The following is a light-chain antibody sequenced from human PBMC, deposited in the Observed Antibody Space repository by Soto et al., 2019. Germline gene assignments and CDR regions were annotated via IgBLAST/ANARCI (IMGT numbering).Light chain of an antibody. V-gene: IGLV2-8*01. CDR1: KNDIGVYDF. Sequence: QSALTQPPSASGSPGQSVTISCTGTKNDIGVYDFVSWYQHHPGKAPRLIIYEVVQRPSGVPDRFSGSKSGNTASLTVSGLQAADKADYFCKSYAGSNTYVFGSGTKLTVL. J-gene: IGLJ1*01. CDR2: EVV. CDR3: KSYAGSNTYV.